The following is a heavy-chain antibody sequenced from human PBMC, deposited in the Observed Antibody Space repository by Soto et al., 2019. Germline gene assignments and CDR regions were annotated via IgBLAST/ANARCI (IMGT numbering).Heavy chain of an antibody. D-gene: IGHD1-26*01. CDR3: ARYGWELLGDAFDI. Sequence: QVQLVQSGAAVKKPGSSVKVSYKASGGTFSSYAISWVRQAPGQGLEWMGGIIPIFGTATYAQKFQGRVTITADQSTSTAYMELSSLRSEDTAVYYCARYGWELLGDAFDIWGRGTMVTVSS. V-gene: IGHV1-69*12. CDR2: IIPIFGTA. J-gene: IGHJ3*02. CDR1: GGTFSSYA.